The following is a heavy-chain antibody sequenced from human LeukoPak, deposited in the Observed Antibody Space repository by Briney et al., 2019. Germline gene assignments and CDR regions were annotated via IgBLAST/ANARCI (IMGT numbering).Heavy chain of an antibody. D-gene: IGHD4-17*01. CDR1: GFTVSSNY. J-gene: IGHJ4*02. CDR2: IYSGGST. CDR3: ARDPGDYYFDY. Sequence: GGSLRLSCAASGFTVSSNYMSGVRQAPGKGLEWVSVIYSGGSTYYADSVKGRVTISRDNSKNTLYLQMNSLRAEDTAVYYCARDPGDYYFDYWGQGTLVTVSS. V-gene: IGHV3-66*01.